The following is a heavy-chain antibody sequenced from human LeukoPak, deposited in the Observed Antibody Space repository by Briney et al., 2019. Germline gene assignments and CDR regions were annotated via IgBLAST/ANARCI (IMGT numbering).Heavy chain of an antibody. CDR1: GGSISSYY. J-gene: IGHJ4*02. CDR2: IYYSGST. Sequence: SETLSLTCTVSGGSISSYYCSWIRQPPGKGLEWIGYIYYSGSTNYNPSLKSRVTISVDTSKNQFSLKLSSVTAADTAVYYCARVKTTVTGEYYFDSWGQGTLVTVSS. V-gene: IGHV4-59*01. D-gene: IGHD4-17*01. CDR3: ARVKTTVTGEYYFDS.